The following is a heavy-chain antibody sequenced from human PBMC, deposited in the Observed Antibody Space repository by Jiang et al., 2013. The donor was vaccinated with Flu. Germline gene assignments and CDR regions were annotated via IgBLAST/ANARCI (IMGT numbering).Heavy chain of an antibody. J-gene: IGHJ4*02. CDR3: AKASGYSSSWYPNYFDY. CDR1: GFTFSSYA. CDR2: ISGSGGST. V-gene: IGHV3-23*01. Sequence: VQLLESGGGLVQPGGSLRLSCAASGFTFSSYAMSWVRQAPGKGLEWVSAISGSGGSTYYADSVKGRFTISRDNSKNTLYLQMNSLRAEDTAVYYCAKASGYSSSWYPNYFDYWGQGTLVTVSS. D-gene: IGHD6-13*01.